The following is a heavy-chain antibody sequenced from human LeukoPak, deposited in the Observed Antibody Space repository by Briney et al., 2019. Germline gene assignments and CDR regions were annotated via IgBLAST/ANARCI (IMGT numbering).Heavy chain of an antibody. CDR1: GGTFSSYA. D-gene: IGHD3-22*01. CDR3: ARVSSDSSGYYPYYFDY. CDR2: IIPIFGIA. Sequence: ASVKVSRKASGGTFSSYAISWVRQAPGQGLEWMGRIIPIFGIANYAQKFQGRVTITADKSTSTAHMELSSLRSEDTAVYYCARVSSDSSGYYPYYFDYWGQGTLVTVSS. J-gene: IGHJ4*02. V-gene: IGHV1-69*04.